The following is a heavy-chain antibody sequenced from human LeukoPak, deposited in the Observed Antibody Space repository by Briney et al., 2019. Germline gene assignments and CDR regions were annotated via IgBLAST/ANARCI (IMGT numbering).Heavy chain of an antibody. CDR2: INHSGST. Sequence: PSETLSLTCAVYGGSFSNYYWSWLRQPPGKGLEWIGEINHSGSTTYNPSLKSRITISVDTSKNHFSLKLSSVTAADTAVYYCARLGAGPTYYDFWSGYSSFYFDYWGQGTLVTVSS. CDR1: GGSFSNYY. J-gene: IGHJ4*02. V-gene: IGHV4-34*01. D-gene: IGHD3-3*01. CDR3: ARLGAGPTYYDFWSGYSSFYFDY.